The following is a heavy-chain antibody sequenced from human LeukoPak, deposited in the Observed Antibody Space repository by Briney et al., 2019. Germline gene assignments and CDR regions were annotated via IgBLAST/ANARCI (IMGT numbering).Heavy chain of an antibody. CDR1: GFTFSSYA. CDR3: AKVRSGSSNWALRVFDY. Sequence: GGSLRLSCAASGFTFSSYAMSWVRQAPGKGLEWVSAISGSGGSTYYADPVKGRFTISRDNSKNTLHLQMNSLRAEDTAVYYCAKVRSGSSNWALRVFDYWGQGALVTVSS. V-gene: IGHV3-23*01. CDR2: ISGSGGST. D-gene: IGHD4-11*01. J-gene: IGHJ4*02.